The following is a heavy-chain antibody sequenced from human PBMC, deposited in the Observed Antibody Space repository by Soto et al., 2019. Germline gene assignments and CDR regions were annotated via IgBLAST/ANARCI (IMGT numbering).Heavy chain of an antibody. V-gene: IGHV1-18*01. D-gene: IGHD4-17*01. Sequence: QVPLVQSGAEVKKPGASVKVSCKASGYTFTSYGISWVRQAPGQGLEWMGWISAYNGNTNYAQKLQGRVTMTTDTSTSTAYMELRSLRSDDTAVYYCARPLFMTTVTTNLNPGYWGQGTLVTVSS. CDR2: ISAYNGNT. CDR3: ARPLFMTTVTTNLNPGY. J-gene: IGHJ4*02. CDR1: GYTFTSYG.